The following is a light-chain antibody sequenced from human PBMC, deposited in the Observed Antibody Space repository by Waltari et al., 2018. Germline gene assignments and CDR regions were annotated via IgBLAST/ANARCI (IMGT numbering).Light chain of an antibody. V-gene: IGLV1-47*01. Sequence: QSVLTQPPPASGTPGQRVTTSCSGSRSNIGINYVYWYQQLPGTAPKLLTYRNNQRPSGVPDRFSGSKSGTSASLAISGLRSEDEADYYCAAWDDSLSGRVFGGGTKVTVL. CDR3: AAWDDSLSGRV. CDR2: RNN. J-gene: IGLJ3*02. CDR1: RSNIGINY.